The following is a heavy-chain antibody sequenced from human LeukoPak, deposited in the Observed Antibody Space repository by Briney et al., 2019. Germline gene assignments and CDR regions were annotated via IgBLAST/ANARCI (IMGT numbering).Heavy chain of an antibody. V-gene: IGHV1-69*04. Sequence: ASVKVSCTASGGTFSSYAISWVRQAPGQGLEWMGRIIPILGIANYAQKFQGRVTITADKSTSTAYMELSSLRSEDTAVYYCATKNGLVVVPAAIYDDAFDIWGQGTMVTVSS. D-gene: IGHD2-2*02. CDR3: ATKNGLVVVPAAIYDDAFDI. J-gene: IGHJ3*02. CDR1: GGTFSSYA. CDR2: IIPILGIA.